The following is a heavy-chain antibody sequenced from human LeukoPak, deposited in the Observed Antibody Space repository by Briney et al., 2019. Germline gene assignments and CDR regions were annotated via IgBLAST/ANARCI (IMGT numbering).Heavy chain of an antibody. CDR2: INPNSGDT. D-gene: IGHD3-10*01. J-gene: IGHJ4*02. CDR1: GYTFTGYF. V-gene: IGHV1-2*02. Sequence: GASVKVSCKASGYTFTGYFMNWVRQAPGQGLEWMGWINPNSGDTTYAQKFQGRVTMTRDTSTSTAYMELSRLTSDDTAVYYCARAQYYYPHHYYVYWGQGTLVTVSS. CDR3: ARAQYYYPHHYYVY.